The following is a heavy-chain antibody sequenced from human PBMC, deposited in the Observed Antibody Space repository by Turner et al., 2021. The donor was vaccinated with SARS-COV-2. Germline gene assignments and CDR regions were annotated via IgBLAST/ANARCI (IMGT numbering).Heavy chain of an antibody. CDR3: TTLRYSGPGQQLVPEWFDP. V-gene: IGHV3-15*01. CDR1: GFTSSNAW. CDR2: IKSKTDGGTT. J-gene: IGHJ5*02. D-gene: IGHD6-13*01. Sequence: EVQLVESGGGLVKPGGSLRLSCAASGFTSSNAWMSWVRQAPGKGLEWVGRIKSKTDGGTTDYAAPVKGRFTISRDDSKNTLYLQMNSLKTEDTAVYYCTTLRYSGPGQQLVPEWFDPWGQGTLVTVSS.